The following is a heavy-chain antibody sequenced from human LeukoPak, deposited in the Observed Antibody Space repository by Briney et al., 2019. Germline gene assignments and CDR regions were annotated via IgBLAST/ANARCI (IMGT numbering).Heavy chain of an antibody. D-gene: IGHD2-2*01. CDR3: ARDESDIVVVPAANNWFDP. CDR2: INPNSGGT. J-gene: IGHJ5*02. Sequence: GASVKVSCKASGYTFTGYYMHWVQQAPGQGLEWMGCINPNSGGTNYAQKFQGRVTMTRDTSISTAYMELSRLRSDDTAVYYCARDESDIVVVPAANNWFDPWGQGTLVTVSS. V-gene: IGHV1-2*02. CDR1: GYTFTGYY.